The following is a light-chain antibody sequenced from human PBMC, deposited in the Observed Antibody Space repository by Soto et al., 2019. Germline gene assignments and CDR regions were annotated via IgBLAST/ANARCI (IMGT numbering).Light chain of an antibody. J-gene: IGLJ2*01. CDR3: QTWGSGIVV. CDR1: SGHSNYA. CDR2: LNSDGSH. Sequence: QPVRTQSPSASASLGASVKGTCTLSSGHSNYAIAWHQQQSEKGPRYLMKLNSDGSHSKGDGIPDRFSGSSSGAERYLTISSLQSEDEADYYCQTWGSGIVVFGGETKLTVL. V-gene: IGLV4-69*01.